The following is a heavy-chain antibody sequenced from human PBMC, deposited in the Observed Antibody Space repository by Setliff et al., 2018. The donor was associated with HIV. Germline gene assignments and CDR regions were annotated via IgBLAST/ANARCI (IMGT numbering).Heavy chain of an antibody. V-gene: IGHV3-7*03. CDR3: ARGDFYDSSGYFTDAFDI. D-gene: IGHD3-22*01. CDR2: IKQNGDEK. J-gene: IGHJ3*02. Sequence: GSLRLSCAASEFTLSSYWMSWVRQAPGKGLEWVANIKQNGDEKYYVDSVKGRFTVSRDNTKNSLYLQMDSLRAEDTAVYYCARGDFYDSSGYFTDAFDIWGQGTMVTVSS. CDR1: EFTLSSYW.